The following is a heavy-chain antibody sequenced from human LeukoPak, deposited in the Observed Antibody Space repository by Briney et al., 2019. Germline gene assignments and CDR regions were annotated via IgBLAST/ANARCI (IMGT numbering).Heavy chain of an antibody. V-gene: IGHV3-23*01. D-gene: IGHD3-10*01. CDR2: ISGSGGST. Sequence: GGSQRLSCAASGFTFSSYAMSWVRQAPGKGLEWVSAISGSGGSTYYADSVKGRFTISRDNSKNTLYLQMNSLRAEDTAVYYCVNLGSGSYYFDYWGQGTLVTVSS. J-gene: IGHJ4*02. CDR3: VNLGSGSYYFDY. CDR1: GFTFSSYA.